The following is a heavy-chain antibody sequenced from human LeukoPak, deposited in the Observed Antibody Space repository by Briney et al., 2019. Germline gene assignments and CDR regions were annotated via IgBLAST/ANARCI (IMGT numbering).Heavy chain of an antibody. CDR1: GFTFSSYW. D-gene: IGHD3-22*01. CDR2: INSDGSST. CDR3: ARDPDTYYYDSSGYYYY. Sequence: GGSLRLSCAASGFTFSSYWMHWVRQAPGKELVWVSRINSDGSSTSYADSVKGRFTISRDNAKNTLYLQMNSLRAEDTAVYYCARDPDTYYYDSSGYYYYWGQGTLVTVSS. J-gene: IGHJ4*02. V-gene: IGHV3-74*01.